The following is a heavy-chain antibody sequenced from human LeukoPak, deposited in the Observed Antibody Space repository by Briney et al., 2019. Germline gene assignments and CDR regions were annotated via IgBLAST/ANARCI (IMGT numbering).Heavy chain of an antibody. J-gene: IGHJ4*02. Sequence: GASVKVSCKASGYIFTGYYIHWVRQAPGQGLEWMGWMNPNSGNTGYAQKFQGRVTMTRNTSISTAYMELSSLRSEDTAVYYCARGFHYYGSGSYYPDYWGQGTLVTVSS. CDR3: ARGFHYYGSGSYYPDY. D-gene: IGHD3-10*01. V-gene: IGHV1-8*02. CDR1: GYIFTGYY. CDR2: MNPNSGNT.